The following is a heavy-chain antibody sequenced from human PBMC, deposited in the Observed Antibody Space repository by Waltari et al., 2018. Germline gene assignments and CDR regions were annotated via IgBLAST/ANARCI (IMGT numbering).Heavy chain of an antibody. V-gene: IGHV3-7*01. J-gene: IGHJ4*02. CDR2: IKQDGSEK. D-gene: IGHD6-13*01. Sequence: EVQLVESGGGLVQPGGSLRLSCAASGFTFSSSWMSWVRQAPGKGLEWVANIKQDGSEKYYVDSVKGRFTISRDNAKNSLYLQMNSLRAEDTAVYYCARVAGYSSSWLDYWGQGTLVTVSS. CDR3: ARVAGYSSSWLDY. CDR1: GFTFSSSW.